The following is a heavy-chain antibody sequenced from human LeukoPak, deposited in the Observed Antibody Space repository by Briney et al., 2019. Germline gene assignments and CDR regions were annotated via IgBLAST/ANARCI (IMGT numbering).Heavy chain of an antibody. Sequence: ASVKVSCKASGYNFAGSGISWVRQAPGQGPEWMGWISAYNSDTNYAQEFHGRVTMTTDTPTSTAYMELRSLRSDDTAVYYCATHCSGVSCYGSDGPWGQGTLVTVSS. CDR1: GYNFAGSG. V-gene: IGHV1-18*01. D-gene: IGHD2-15*01. J-gene: IGHJ5*02. CDR2: ISAYNSDT. CDR3: ATHCSGVSCYGSDGP.